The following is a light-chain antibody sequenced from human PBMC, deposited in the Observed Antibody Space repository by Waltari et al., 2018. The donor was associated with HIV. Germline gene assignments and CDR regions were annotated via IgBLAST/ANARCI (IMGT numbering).Light chain of an antibody. CDR3: CSYTAIHTLI. CDR1: TSDLVIFSH. CDR2: GVY. Sequence: QSALTQPASVSGSPGQSITISCPGTTSDLVIFSHVSWYQQHPGRAPQLMIFGVYSRPSGVSSRFSGSKSGNTASLTISGLQAEDEANYYCCSYTAIHTLIFGGGTKLTVL. V-gene: IGLV2-14*01. J-gene: IGLJ2*01.